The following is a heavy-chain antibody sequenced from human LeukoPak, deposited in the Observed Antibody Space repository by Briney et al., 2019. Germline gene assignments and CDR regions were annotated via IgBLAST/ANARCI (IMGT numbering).Heavy chain of an antibody. CDR1: GGSISSSSYS. CDR2: IYYSGST. Sequence: PSETLSLTCTVSGGSISSSSYSWGWIRQPPGKGLKWIGSIYYSGSTYYNPSLKSRVTISVDTSKSQFSLKLSSVTAADTAVYYCARQNDLRGNDYWGQGTLVTVSS. D-gene: IGHD1-1*01. V-gene: IGHV4-39*01. CDR3: ARQNDLRGNDY. J-gene: IGHJ4*02.